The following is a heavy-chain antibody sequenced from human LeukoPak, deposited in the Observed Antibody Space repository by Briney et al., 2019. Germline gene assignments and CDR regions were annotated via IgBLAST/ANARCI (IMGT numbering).Heavy chain of an antibody. D-gene: IGHD3-3*01. J-gene: IGHJ4*02. CDR1: GFTFDDYA. V-gene: IGHV3-9*01. CDR2: ISWNSGSI. Sequence: GGSLRLSCAASGFTFDDYAMYWVRQAPGKGLEWVSGISWNSGSIAYADSVKGRFTISRDNAKNSLYLQMNSLRAEDTAVYYCARWDYDFWSGYYGGRFTTDYWGQGTLVTVSS. CDR3: ARWDYDFWSGYYGGRFTTDY.